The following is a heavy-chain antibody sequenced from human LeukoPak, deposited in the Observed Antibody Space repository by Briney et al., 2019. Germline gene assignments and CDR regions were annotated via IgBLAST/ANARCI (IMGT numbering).Heavy chain of an antibody. D-gene: IGHD5-18*01. Sequence: ASVYVSCKASGYTFTSYAMHWVRQAPGQRLEWMGWINAGNGNTKYSQKFQGRVTITRDTSASTAYMELSSLRSEDTAVYYCARVVDVNSYGLFDYWGQGTLVTVSS. CDR1: GYTFTSYA. CDR2: INAGNGNT. V-gene: IGHV1-3*01. J-gene: IGHJ4*02. CDR3: ARVVDVNSYGLFDY.